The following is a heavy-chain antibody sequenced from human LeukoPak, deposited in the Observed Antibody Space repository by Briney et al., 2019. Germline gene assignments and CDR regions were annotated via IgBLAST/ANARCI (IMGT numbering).Heavy chain of an antibody. J-gene: IGHJ4*02. CDR2: IYYSGST. D-gene: IGHD3-22*01. Sequence: SETLSLTCTVSGGSISSGDYYWSWIRQPPGKGLEWIGYIYYSGSTYYNPSLKSRVTISVDTSKNQFSLKLSSVTAADTAVYYCARAYDSSGYYFDYWGQGTLVTVSS. CDR1: GGSISSGDYY. V-gene: IGHV4-30-4*01. CDR3: ARAYDSSGYYFDY.